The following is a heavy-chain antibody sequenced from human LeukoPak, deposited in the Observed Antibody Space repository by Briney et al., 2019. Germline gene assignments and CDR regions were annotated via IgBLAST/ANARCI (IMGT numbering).Heavy chain of an antibody. V-gene: IGHV4-39*01. D-gene: IGHD6-19*01. CDR3: ARDHSSGWHLYYYGMGV. J-gene: IGHJ6*02. CDR1: GDSISSSSYY. Sequence: SETLSLTCTVSGDSISSSSYYWGWIRQPPGKGLEWIGSIYYSGITYYNPSLKSRVIISVDTSKNQFSLKLSSVTAADTAVYYCARDHSSGWHLYYYGMGVRGQGTTVTVSS. CDR2: IYYSGIT.